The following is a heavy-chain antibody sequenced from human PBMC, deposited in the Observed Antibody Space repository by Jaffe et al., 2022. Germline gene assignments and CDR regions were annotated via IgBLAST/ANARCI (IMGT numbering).Heavy chain of an antibody. V-gene: IGHV7-4-1*02. Sequence: QVQLVQSGSELKKPGASVKVSCKASGYTFTSYAMNWVRQAPGQGLEWMGWINTNTGNPTYAQGFTGRFVFSLDTSVSTAYLQISSLKAEDTAVYYCARDPPFEEIFGVVIKRPDAFDIWGQGTMVTVSS. CDR1: GYTFTSYA. D-gene: IGHD3-3*01. J-gene: IGHJ3*02. CDR3: ARDPPFEEIFGVVIKRPDAFDI. CDR2: INTNTGNP.